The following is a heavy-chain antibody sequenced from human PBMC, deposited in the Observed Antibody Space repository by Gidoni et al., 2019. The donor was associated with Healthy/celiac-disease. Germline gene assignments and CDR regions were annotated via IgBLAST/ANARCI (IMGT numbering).Heavy chain of an antibody. Sequence: SGFTFSSYAMSWVRQAPGKGLEWVSAISGSGGSTYYADSVKGRFTISRDNSKNTLYLQMNSLRAEDTAVYYCAKENMITFGGVIDPMPDYWGQGTLVTVSS. J-gene: IGHJ4*02. CDR2: ISGSGGST. V-gene: IGHV3-23*01. CDR1: GFTFSSYA. D-gene: IGHD3-16*02. CDR3: AKENMITFGGVIDPMPDY.